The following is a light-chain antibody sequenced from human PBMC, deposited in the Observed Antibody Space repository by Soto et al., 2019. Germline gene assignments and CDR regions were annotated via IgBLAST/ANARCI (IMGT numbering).Light chain of an antibody. CDR1: QSISTY. J-gene: IGKJ1*01. Sequence: DTQMTQSPSSLSASVGDRVSITCRASQSISTYLNWYQQKPGMAPKVLIYAASRLQSGVPSRFSGSGSGTEFTLTISSLQPEDFATYYCHQTYANPWTFGQGTQVEIK. CDR3: HQTYANPWT. CDR2: AAS. V-gene: IGKV1-39*01.